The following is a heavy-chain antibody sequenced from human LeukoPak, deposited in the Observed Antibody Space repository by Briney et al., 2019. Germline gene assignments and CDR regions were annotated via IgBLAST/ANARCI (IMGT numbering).Heavy chain of an antibody. CDR3: AKVRGGAAAGTPIDY. V-gene: IGHV3-23*01. D-gene: IGHD6-13*01. Sequence: GGSLRLSCAASGFTFSSYAMSWVRQAPGKGLEWVSAISGSGGSTYYADSVKGRFTISRDNSENTLYLQMNSLRAEDTAVYYCAKVRGGAAAGTPIDYWGQGTLVTVSS. CDR2: ISGSGGST. J-gene: IGHJ4*02. CDR1: GFTFSSYA.